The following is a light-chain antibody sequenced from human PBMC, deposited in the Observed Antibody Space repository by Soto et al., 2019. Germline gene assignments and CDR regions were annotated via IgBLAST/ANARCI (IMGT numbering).Light chain of an antibody. Sequence: QSALTQPPSASGSPGQSVTISCTGTSSDVGGYNYVSWYQQHPGKAPKLMIFEVSQRPSGVPDRFSGSKSGNTASLTVSGLQAEDEADYYCSSYAGNNHVVFGGGPKLTVL. V-gene: IGLV2-8*01. CDR1: SSDVGGYNY. CDR3: SSYAGNNHVV. CDR2: EVS. J-gene: IGLJ2*01.